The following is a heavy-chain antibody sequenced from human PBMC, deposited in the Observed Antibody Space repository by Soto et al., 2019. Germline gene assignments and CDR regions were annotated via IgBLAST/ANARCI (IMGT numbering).Heavy chain of an antibody. CDR2: IYYSGST. CDR1: GGSISSGGYY. CDR3: ARLSYSSGSIIPVAQYDMDV. Sequence: SETLSLTCTVSGGSISSGGYYWSWIRQLPGKGLEWIGYIYYSGSTYYNPSLKSRVTISVDTSNNQFSLKLSSVTAADTVVYFCARLSYSSGSIIPVAQYDMDVWGQGTTVTVSS. V-gene: IGHV4-31*03. J-gene: IGHJ6*02. D-gene: IGHD6-19*01.